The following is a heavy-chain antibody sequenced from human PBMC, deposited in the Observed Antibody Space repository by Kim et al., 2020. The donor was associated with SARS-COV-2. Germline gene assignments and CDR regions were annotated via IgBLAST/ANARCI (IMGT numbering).Heavy chain of an antibody. CDR3: AHYGSGSLGTDAFDI. Sequence: GGSLRLSCAASGFTFSRYWMNWVRQTPGKGLEWVAHIKQDGSEKYYVDSVKGRFTVSRDNAKNSLYLQMNSLRAEDTAVYYCAHYGSGSLGTDAFDIWGQGTMVTVSS. V-gene: IGHV3-7*01. CDR1: GFTFSRYW. J-gene: IGHJ3*02. CDR2: IKQDGSEK. D-gene: IGHD3-10*01.